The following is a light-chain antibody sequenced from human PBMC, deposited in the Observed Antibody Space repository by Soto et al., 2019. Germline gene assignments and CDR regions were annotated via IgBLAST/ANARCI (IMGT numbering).Light chain of an antibody. CDR2: GAS. Sequence: EIVLTQSPGTLSLSPGERATLSGRASQSVSSSYFAWYQQKPGQAPRLLIYGASGRAAGIPDRFSGSGSGTDFTLTISRLEPEDFAVYYCQQYGSSPWTSGQGTKVDIK. V-gene: IGKV3-20*01. CDR1: QSVSSSY. J-gene: IGKJ1*01. CDR3: QQYGSSPWT.